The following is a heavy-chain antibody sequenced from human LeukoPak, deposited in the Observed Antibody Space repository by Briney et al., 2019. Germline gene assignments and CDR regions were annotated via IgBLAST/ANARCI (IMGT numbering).Heavy chain of an antibody. D-gene: IGHD2-8*01. Sequence: GGSLRLSCAASGFTFSSCAMSWVRQAPGKGLEWVSVISGSGDNTYYADSVKGRFTISRDNSKNTLYLQMNSLRAEDTAVYYCARGGPARPRMVYATKVTIAFDIWGQGTMVTVSS. CDR1: GFTFSSCA. CDR2: ISGSGDNT. CDR3: ARGGPARPRMVYATKVTIAFDI. V-gene: IGHV3-23*01. J-gene: IGHJ3*02.